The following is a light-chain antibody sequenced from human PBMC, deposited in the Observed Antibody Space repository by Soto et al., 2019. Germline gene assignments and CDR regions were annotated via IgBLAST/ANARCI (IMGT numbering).Light chain of an antibody. CDR3: EKYGCSPDS. J-gene: IGKJ2*03. Sequence: EIVLTQSPGTLSLSPGERATLSCRASQSVSSRYLAWYQQKPGQAPRLLIYVASNRATGITDRFSGSGSGTELTFGMSRLEPEDSAVYYCEKYGCSPDSFSPGTNLEIK. CDR1: QSVSSRY. V-gene: IGKV3-20*01. CDR2: VAS.